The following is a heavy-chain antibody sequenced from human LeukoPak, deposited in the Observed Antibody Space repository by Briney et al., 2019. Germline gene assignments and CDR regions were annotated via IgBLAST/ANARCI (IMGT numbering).Heavy chain of an antibody. V-gene: IGHV3-30*04. J-gene: IGHJ4*02. CDR1: GFTFSSYA. Sequence: GRSLRISCAAPGFTFSSYAMHWVRQAPGKGLERVAVISYDGSNKYYADSVKGRFTISRDNSKNTLYLQMNGLRAEDTAVYYCAIGIAAAGRFDYWGQGTLVTVSS. CDR3: AIGIAAAGRFDY. CDR2: ISYDGSNK. D-gene: IGHD6-13*01.